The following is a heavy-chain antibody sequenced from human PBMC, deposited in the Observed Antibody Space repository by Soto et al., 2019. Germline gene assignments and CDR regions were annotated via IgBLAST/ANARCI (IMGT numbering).Heavy chain of an antibody. CDR2: IYSGGST. CDR3: ARASTLIVAPSH. D-gene: IGHD3-22*01. V-gene: IGHV3-53*02. Sequence: EVQLVETGGGLIQPGGPLRLSVAASGLPAGTNTLSWSGRAPGKGLEWASVIYSGGSTYYADSVKGRFTISRDNSKNTLYLQMNSLRAEDTAVYYCARASTLIVAPSHWGQGTLVTVSS. J-gene: IGHJ4*02. CDR1: GLPAGTNT.